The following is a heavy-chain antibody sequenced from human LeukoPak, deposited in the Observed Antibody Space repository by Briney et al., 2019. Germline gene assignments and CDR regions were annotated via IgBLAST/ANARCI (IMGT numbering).Heavy chain of an antibody. J-gene: IGHJ6*03. CDR1: GDSVSSNSAA. Sequence: SQTLSLTCAISGDSVSSNSAAWNWIRQSPSRGLEWLGRTYYRSKWYNDYAVSVKSRITINPDTSKNQFSLQLNSVTPEDTAVYYCARDFIAAVGTSHYYYYMDVWGKGTTVTISS. D-gene: IGHD6-13*01. V-gene: IGHV6-1*01. CDR3: ARDFIAAVGTSHYYYYMDV. CDR2: TYYRSKWYN.